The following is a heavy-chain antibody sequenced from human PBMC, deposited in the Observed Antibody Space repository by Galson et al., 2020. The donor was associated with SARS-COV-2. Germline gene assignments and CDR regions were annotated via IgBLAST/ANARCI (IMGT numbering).Heavy chain of an antibody. Sequence: SQTLSLTCPVSGGSISSHYWSWIRQPPGKGLEWIGYIYYSGSTNYNPSLKSRVTISVDTSKNQFSLKLSSVTAADTAVYYCARVRGGVVVPAAIYYYYYMDVWGKGTTVTVSS. CDR1: GGSISSHY. CDR2: IYYSGST. J-gene: IGHJ6*03. D-gene: IGHD2-2*02. CDR3: ARVRGGVVVPAAIYYYYYMDV. V-gene: IGHV4-59*11.